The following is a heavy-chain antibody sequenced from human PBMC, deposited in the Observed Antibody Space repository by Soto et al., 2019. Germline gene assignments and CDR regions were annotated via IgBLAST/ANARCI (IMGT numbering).Heavy chain of an antibody. V-gene: IGHV4-30-4*01. CDR3: ARVTWFAELSFDY. Sequence: QVQLQESGPGLVKPSQTLSLTCTVSGGSITSTDGYWSWIRQPPGKGLEWIGYISYSGFTLYNPSHQSRVTISVDTSKNQCSLELNSVTAADTAVYYCARVTWFAELSFDYWGEGNVVTVSS. CDR1: GGSITSTDGY. CDR2: ISYSGFT. D-gene: IGHD3-10*01. J-gene: IGHJ4*02.